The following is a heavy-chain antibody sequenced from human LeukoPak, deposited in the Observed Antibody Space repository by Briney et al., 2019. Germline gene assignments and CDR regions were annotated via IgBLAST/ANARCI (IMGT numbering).Heavy chain of an antibody. J-gene: IGHJ5*02. CDR3: AKGARGGSSWYNWFDP. CDR1: GFTFDDYA. CDR2: ISWNSGSI. D-gene: IGHD6-13*01. V-gene: IGHV3-9*01. Sequence: GGSLRLSCAASGFTFDDYAMHWVRQAPGKGLEWVSGISWNSGSIGYADSVKGRFTISRDNAKNSLYLQMNSLRAEDTALYYCAKGARGGSSWYNWFDPWGQGTLVTVSS.